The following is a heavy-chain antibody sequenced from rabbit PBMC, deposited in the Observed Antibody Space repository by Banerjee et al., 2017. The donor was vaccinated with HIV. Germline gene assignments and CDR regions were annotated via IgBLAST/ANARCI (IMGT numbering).Heavy chain of an antibody. J-gene: IGHJ4*01. CDR1: GFSFSSYYY. Sequence: QQQLEESGGGLVKPEGSLTLTCKASGFSFSSYYYMCWVRQAPGKGLEWIACIYAGSSGSAYYASWAKGRFTISKTSSTTVTLQMTSLTAADTATYFCARDVYASGGDRFNLWGPGTLVTVS. V-gene: IGHV1S45*01. D-gene: IGHD1-1*01. CDR3: ARDVYASGGDRFNL. CDR2: IYAGSSGSA.